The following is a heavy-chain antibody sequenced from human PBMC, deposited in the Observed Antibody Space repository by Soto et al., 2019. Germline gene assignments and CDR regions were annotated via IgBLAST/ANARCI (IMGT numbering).Heavy chain of an antibody. Sequence: SVPTLVNPTQTLTLTCTFSGFSLSTSGMCVSWIRQPPGKALEWLALIDWDDDKYYSTSLKTRLTISKDTSKNQVVLTMTNMDPVDKHKYYCARMKRQTYCSSTSCLKVYGMDVWGQGT. D-gene: IGHD2-2*01. CDR1: GFSLSTSGMC. CDR2: IDWDDDK. CDR3: ARMKRQTYCSSTSCLKVYGMDV. V-gene: IGHV2-70*01. J-gene: IGHJ6*02.